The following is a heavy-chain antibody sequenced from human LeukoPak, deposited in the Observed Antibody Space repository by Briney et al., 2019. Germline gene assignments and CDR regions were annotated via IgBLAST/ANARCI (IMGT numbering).Heavy chain of an antibody. V-gene: IGHV7-4-1*02. CDR2: INTNTGNP. CDR3: ARERAGYYDSSGYPYY. J-gene: IGHJ4*02. Sequence: ASVKVSCKASGYTFTSYYMHWVRQAPGQGLEWMGWINTNTGNPTYAQGFTGRFVFSLDTSVSTAYLQISSLKAEDTAVYYCARERAGYYDSSGYPYYWGQGTLVTVSS. CDR1: GYTFTSYY. D-gene: IGHD3-22*01.